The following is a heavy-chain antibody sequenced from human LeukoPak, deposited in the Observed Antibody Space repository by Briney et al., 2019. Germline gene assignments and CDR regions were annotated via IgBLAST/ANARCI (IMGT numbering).Heavy chain of an antibody. Sequence: ASVKVSCKASGYTFTSYDINWVRQATGQGLEWMGWMNPNSGSTGYAQKFQGRVTMTRNTSISTAYMELSSLRSEDMAVYYCARPASIAARTNWFDPWGQGTLVTVSS. CDR1: GYTFTSYD. CDR3: ARPASIAARTNWFDP. CDR2: MNPNSGST. D-gene: IGHD6-6*01. J-gene: IGHJ5*02. V-gene: IGHV1-8*01.